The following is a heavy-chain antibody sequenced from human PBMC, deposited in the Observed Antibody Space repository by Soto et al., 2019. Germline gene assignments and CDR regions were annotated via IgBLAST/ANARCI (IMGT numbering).Heavy chain of an antibody. CDR3: ANVGY. V-gene: IGHV3-23*01. Sequence: GGSLRLSCAASGFTFSSYAISWVRQAPGKGLEWVSTISGSGDTTYYADSVKGRFSISRDNSKNTLDLQMNSLRADDTAVYYCANVGYWGQGTQVTVSS. CDR2: ISGSGDTT. J-gene: IGHJ4*02. D-gene: IGHD4-17*01. CDR1: GFTFSSYA.